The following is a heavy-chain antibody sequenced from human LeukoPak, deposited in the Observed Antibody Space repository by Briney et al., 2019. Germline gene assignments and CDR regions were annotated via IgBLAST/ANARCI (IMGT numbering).Heavy chain of an antibody. CDR2: IKEDGSEK. CDR1: GFTFSNYW. D-gene: IGHD3-10*01. V-gene: IGHV3-7*02. CDR3: ARAVYYSNYLGY. Sequence: GGSLRLSCTASGFTFSNYWMSWVRQAPGKGLEWVANIKEDGSEKYYVDSVKGRFTISRDNAKNTLYLQMNSLRAEDTAMYYCARAVYYSNYLGYWGQGTLVTVSS. J-gene: IGHJ4*01.